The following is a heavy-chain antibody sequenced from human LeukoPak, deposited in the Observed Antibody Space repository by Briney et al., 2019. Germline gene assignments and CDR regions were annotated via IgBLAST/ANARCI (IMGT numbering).Heavy chain of an antibody. V-gene: IGHV2-5*02. CDR3: AHRLTCYDSSGCSFDY. J-gene: IGHJ4*02. Sequence: SGPTLVNPTQTLTLTCTFSGFSLSTSGVGVGWIRQPPGKALEWLALIYWDDDKRYNPSLKSRLTITTDTSKNQVVFIMTNMDPVDTATYYCAHRLTCYDSSGCSFDYWGQGTLVTVSS. CDR1: GFSLSTSGVG. CDR2: IYWDDDK. D-gene: IGHD3-22*01.